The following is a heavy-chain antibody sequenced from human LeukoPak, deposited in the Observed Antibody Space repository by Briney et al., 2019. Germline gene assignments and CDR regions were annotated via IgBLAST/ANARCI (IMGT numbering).Heavy chain of an antibody. CDR3: ARAQGAVAGYYFDY. J-gene: IGHJ4*02. Sequence: GGSLRLSCAASGFTFSSYDMHWVRQATGKGLEWVSAIGTAGDTYYPGSVKGRLTISRENAKNSLYLQMNSLRAGDTAVYYCARAQGAVAGYYFDYWGQGTLVTVSS. D-gene: IGHD6-19*01. V-gene: IGHV3-13*01. CDR1: GFTFSSYD. CDR2: IGTAGDT.